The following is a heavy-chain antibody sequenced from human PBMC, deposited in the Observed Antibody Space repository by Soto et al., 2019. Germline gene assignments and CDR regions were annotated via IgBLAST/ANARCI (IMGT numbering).Heavy chain of an antibody. CDR3: AHRASPLDLEGQFYPYYYYYGLDV. D-gene: IGHD1-1*01. J-gene: IGHJ6*02. Sequence: QITLKESGPTLVKPTQTLTLTCTFSGFSLSTGGVGVGWIRQPPGKALEWLALIYWDDDKRYSPSLKSRLTITKDTSKNQVVLIMTNMDPVDTATYYCAHRASPLDLEGQFYPYYYYYGLDVWGQGTTVTVSS. CDR2: IYWDDDK. V-gene: IGHV2-5*02. CDR1: GFSLSTGGVG.